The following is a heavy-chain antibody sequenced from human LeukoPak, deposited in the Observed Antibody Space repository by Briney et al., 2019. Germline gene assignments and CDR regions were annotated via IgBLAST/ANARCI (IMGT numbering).Heavy chain of an antibody. CDR2: FDPEDGET. D-gene: IGHD1-26*01. V-gene: IGHV1-24*01. J-gene: IGHJ4*02. Sequence: ASVKVSCKVSGYTLTELSMHWVRQAPGKGLEWMGGFDPEDGETIYAQKFQGRVTMTEDTSTDTAYMELSSLRSEDTAVYYCATLKRGSYFILFDYWGQGTLVTVSS. CDR1: GYTLTELS. CDR3: ATLKRGSYFILFDY.